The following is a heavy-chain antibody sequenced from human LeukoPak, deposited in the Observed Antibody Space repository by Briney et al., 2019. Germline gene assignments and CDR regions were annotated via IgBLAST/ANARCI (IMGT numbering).Heavy chain of an antibody. D-gene: IGHD6-13*01. Sequence: GGSLRLSCAASGFTFSGFAMSWVRRTPGKGLEWVAAISGSGDSTYYADSVKGRFTVSRDNSKNTLYLQMSGLRAEDTALYYCAKPKAASSGTGRYFDYWGQGTLVTVSS. CDR2: ISGSGDST. V-gene: IGHV3-23*01. CDR3: AKPKAASSGTGRYFDY. J-gene: IGHJ4*02. CDR1: GFTFSGFA.